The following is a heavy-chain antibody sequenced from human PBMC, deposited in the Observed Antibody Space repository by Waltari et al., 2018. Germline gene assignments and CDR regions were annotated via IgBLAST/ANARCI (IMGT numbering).Heavy chain of an antibody. CDR3: ARHSVVGATTNWFDP. CDR1: AGSISSSSYY. CDR2: IYYSGST. Sequence: QLQLQESGPGLVKPSETLSLTCTVSAGSISSSSYYWGWIRPPPGKGLEWIGSIYYSGSTYYNPSLKSRVTISVDTSKNQFSLKLSSVTAADTAVYYCARHSVVGATTNWFDPWGQGTLVTVSS. V-gene: IGHV4-39*01. D-gene: IGHD1-26*01. J-gene: IGHJ5*02.